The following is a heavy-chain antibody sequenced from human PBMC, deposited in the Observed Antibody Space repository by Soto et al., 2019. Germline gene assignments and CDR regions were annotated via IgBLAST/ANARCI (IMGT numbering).Heavy chain of an antibody. CDR3: ARGDLNYGMDV. V-gene: IGHV4-31*03. CDR2: IYSSGST. Sequence: QVQLQESGPGLVKPSQTLSLTCTVSGGSISSGGYYWSWIRQHPGKRLEWIGYIYSSGSTYYNPSLKCRVTIPADTAKNQFSLKRSSVTAAETAVYYCARGDLNYGMDVWGQGTTVTVSS. J-gene: IGHJ6*02. CDR1: GGSISSGGYY.